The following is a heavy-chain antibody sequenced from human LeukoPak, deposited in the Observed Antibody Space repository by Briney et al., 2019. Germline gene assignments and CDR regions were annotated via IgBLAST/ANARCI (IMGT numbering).Heavy chain of an antibody. V-gene: IGHV1-3*01. Sequence: GASVKVSCKASGYTFTSYAMHWVRQAPGQRLEWMGWINAGNGNTKYSQKFQGRVTITRDTSASTAYMELSSLRSEDTAVYYCARGLRGRFLEWLSRGHYYMDVWGKGTTVTVSS. D-gene: IGHD3-3*01. J-gene: IGHJ6*03. CDR3: ARGLRGRFLEWLSRGHYYMDV. CDR1: GYTFTSYA. CDR2: INAGNGNT.